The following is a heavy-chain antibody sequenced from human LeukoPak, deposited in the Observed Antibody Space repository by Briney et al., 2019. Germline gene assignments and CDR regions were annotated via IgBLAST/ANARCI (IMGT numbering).Heavy chain of an antibody. Sequence: GGSLRLSCAASGFTFRRYSMNWVRQAPGKGLEWVSSASSSSSYIYYADSVKGRFTISRDNAKNSLYLQMNSLRAEDTAVYYCARGSPRRTSCSVCIDYWGQGTLVTVSS. V-gene: IGHV3-21*01. CDR2: ASSSSSYI. CDR3: ARGSPRRTSCSVCIDY. D-gene: IGHD2-2*01. CDR1: GFTFRRYS. J-gene: IGHJ4*02.